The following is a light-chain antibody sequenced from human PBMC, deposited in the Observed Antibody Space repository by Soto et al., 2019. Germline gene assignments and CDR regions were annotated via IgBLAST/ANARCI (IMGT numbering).Light chain of an antibody. CDR2: AAS. CDR3: QQSYRNPIT. CDR1: QSISSW. J-gene: IGKJ5*01. Sequence: DIQMTQSPSTLSASVGDRVPITCRASQSISSWLAWYQQKPGKAPKLLIHAASSLQSGVPPRFSGSGSGTDFTLTISSLQPEDFATYFCQQSYRNPITFGQGTRLEI. V-gene: IGKV1-39*01.